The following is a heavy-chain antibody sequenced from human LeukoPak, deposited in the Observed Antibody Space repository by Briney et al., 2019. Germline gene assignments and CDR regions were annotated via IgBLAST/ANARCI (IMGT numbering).Heavy chain of an antibody. V-gene: IGHV1-69*13. J-gene: IGHJ3*02. CDR3: ARGGGSGYYRSAFDI. D-gene: IGHD3-22*01. Sequence: SVKVSCKASGYTFTSYDINWVRQATGQGLEWMGGIIPIFGTANYAQKFQGRVTITADESTSTAYMELSSLRSEDTAVYYCARGGGSGYYRSAFDIWGQGTMVTVSS. CDR2: IIPIFGTA. CDR1: GYTFTSYD.